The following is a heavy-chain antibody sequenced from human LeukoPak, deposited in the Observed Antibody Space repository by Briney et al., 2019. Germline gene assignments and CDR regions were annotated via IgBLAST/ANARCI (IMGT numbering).Heavy chain of an antibody. J-gene: IGHJ3*02. CDR3: ARARGRITFGGIRHAFDI. D-gene: IGHD3-16*01. V-gene: IGHV1-69*04. CDR2: IIPLLGIT. CDR1: GGTFSSYA. Sequence: SVKVSCKASGGTFSSYAMNWVRQAPGQGLEWVARIIPLLGITNHAQKLQGRVTVTADTSTNTAYMELSSLISGDTAVYYCARARGRITFGGIRHAFDIWGQGTLVTVSS.